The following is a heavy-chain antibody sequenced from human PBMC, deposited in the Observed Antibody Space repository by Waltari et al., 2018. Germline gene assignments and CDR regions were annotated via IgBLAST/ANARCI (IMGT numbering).Heavy chain of an antibody. CDR1: GGSISSYY. V-gene: IGHV4-4*07. CDR2: IYTSGST. J-gene: IGHJ4*02. CDR3: ARARYYYGSGTSFDY. Sequence: QVQLQESGPGLVKPSETLSLTYTVSGGSISSYYWSWIRQPAGKGLEWIGRIYTSGSTNYNPSLKSRVTMSVDTSKNQFSLKLSSVTAADTAVYYCARARYYYGSGTSFDYWGQGTLVTVSS. D-gene: IGHD3-10*01.